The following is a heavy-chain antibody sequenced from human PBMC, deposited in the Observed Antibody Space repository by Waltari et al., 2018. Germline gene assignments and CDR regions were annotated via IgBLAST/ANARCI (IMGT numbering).Heavy chain of an antibody. V-gene: IGHV3-15*01. CDR1: GFSTRTFPSAD. Sequence: EVQLVESGGGLVQPGGSLRLSCVVSGFSTRTFPSADMSWVRQGATGGLEWIGRIKTNSEGATTEFAAPLKGRFSISRDDSKKTLYLQLSSLEKDDTAVYYCVTDRGNFDYWGQGTLVTVSS. D-gene: IGHD6-25*01. CDR3: VTDRGNFDY. J-gene: IGHJ4*02. CDR2: IKTNSEGATT.